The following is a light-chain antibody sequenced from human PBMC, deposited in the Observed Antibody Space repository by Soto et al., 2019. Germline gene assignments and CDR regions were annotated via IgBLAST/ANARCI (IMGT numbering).Light chain of an antibody. CDR2: DVS. J-gene: IGLJ1*01. CDR1: SSDVGGYDY. Sequence: QSVLTQPRSVSGSPGQSVTISCTGTSSDVGGYDYVSWYQQHPGKAPKLMIYDVSKRPSGVPDRFSGSKSGNTASLTISGLQAEDGADYYCCSFAGRYVLGTGTKLTVL. CDR3: CSFAGRYV. V-gene: IGLV2-11*01.